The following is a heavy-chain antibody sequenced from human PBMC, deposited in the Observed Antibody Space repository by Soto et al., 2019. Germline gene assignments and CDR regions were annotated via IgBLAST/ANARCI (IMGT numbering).Heavy chain of an antibody. CDR2: IIPIFGTA. J-gene: IGHJ6*02. V-gene: IGHV1-69*01. D-gene: IGHD4-4*01. CDR1: GGTFSSYA. Sequence: QVQLVQSGAEVKKPGSSVKVSCKASGGTFSSYAISWVRQAPGRGLEWMGGIIPIFGTANYAQKFQGRVTITADESTSTAYMELSSLRSEDTAVYYCARSGINYHAYYYYYGMDVWGQGTTVTVSS. CDR3: ARSGINYHAYYYYYGMDV.